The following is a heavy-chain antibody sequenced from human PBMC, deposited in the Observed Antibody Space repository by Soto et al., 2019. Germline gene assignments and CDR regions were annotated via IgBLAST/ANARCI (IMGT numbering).Heavy chain of an antibody. CDR1: GGSFSGYY. V-gene: IGHV4-34*01. CDR3: ARAASGYSSSWYGANFDY. D-gene: IGHD6-13*01. CDR2: INHSGST. J-gene: IGHJ4*02. Sequence: SETLSLTCAVYGGSFSGYYWSWIRQPPGKGLEWIGEINHSGSTNYNPSLKSRVTISVDTSKNQFSLKLSSVTAADTAVYYCARAASGYSSSWYGANFDYWGQGTLVTVSS.